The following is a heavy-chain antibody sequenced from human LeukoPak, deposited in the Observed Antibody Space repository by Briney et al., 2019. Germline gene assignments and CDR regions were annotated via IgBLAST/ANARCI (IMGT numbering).Heavy chain of an antibody. V-gene: IGHV3-30*18. CDR1: GFTFSSYG. D-gene: IGHD6-13*01. CDR2: ISYDGSNE. J-gene: IGHJ4*02. Sequence: PGGSLRLSCAASGFTFSSYGMHWVRQAPGKGLEWVAVISYDGSNEYYADSVKGRFTISRDNSKNTLYLQMNSLRAEDTAVYYCAKAHGSSSCPDYWGQGTLVTVSS. CDR3: AKAHGSSSCPDY.